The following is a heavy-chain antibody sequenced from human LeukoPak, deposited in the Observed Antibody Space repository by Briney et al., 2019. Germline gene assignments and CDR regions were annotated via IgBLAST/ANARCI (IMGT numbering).Heavy chain of an antibody. J-gene: IGHJ4*02. CDR2: IRYAGRNK. CDR1: GLTFSSYG. D-gene: IGHD6-6*01. CDR3: AKVEYSSSSRVRFDY. Sequence: GRSLRLSCAASGLTFSSYGMHWVRQAPGQAPGWVAFIRYAGRNKYYADCVKGRVTISRDNSKNTLYLQMNRLRAEDTGVYYGAKVEYSSSSRVRFDYWGQGTLVTVSS. V-gene: IGHV3-30*02.